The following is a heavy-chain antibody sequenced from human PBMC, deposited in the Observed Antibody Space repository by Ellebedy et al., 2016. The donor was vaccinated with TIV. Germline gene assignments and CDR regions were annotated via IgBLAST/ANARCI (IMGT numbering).Heavy chain of an antibody. V-gene: IGHV1-69*13. CDR1: GGTFSSYA. CDR3: ARDYYSSGSPRYFDY. Sequence: SVKVSCXASGGTFSSYAISWVRQAPGQGLEWMGGIIPIFGTANYAQKFQGRVTITADESTSTAYMELSSLRSEDTAVYYCARDYYSSGSPRYFDYWGQGTLVTVSS. D-gene: IGHD6-19*01. J-gene: IGHJ4*02. CDR2: IIPIFGTA.